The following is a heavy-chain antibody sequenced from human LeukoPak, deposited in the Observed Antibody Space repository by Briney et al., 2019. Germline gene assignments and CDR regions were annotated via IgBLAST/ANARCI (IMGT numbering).Heavy chain of an antibody. V-gene: IGHV3-30*04. CDR3: ASYSSSWYYFDY. CDR2: ISYDGSNK. CDR1: GFTFSSYA. Sequence: GGSLRLSCAASGFTFSSYAMHWVRQAPGKGLEWVAVISYDGSNKYYADSVKGRFTISRDNSKNTLYLQMNSPRAEDTAVYYCASYSSSWYYFDYWGQGTLVTVSS. J-gene: IGHJ4*02. D-gene: IGHD6-13*01.